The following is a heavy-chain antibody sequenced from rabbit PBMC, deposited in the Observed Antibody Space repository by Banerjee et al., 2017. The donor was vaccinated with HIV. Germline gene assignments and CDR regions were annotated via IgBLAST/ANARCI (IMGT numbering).Heavy chain of an antibody. CDR2: IYAGSSGST. Sequence: QSLEESGGDLVKPGASLTLTCTASGFSFSSRHYICWVRQAPGKGLEWIACIYAGSSGSTHYASWAKGRFTISKTSSTTVTLQMTSLTAADTATYFCARRYNDYGYVDLWGQGTLVTVS. J-gene: IGHJ3*01. V-gene: IGHV1S40*01. CDR1: GFSFSSRHY. CDR3: ARRYNDYGYVDL. D-gene: IGHD6-1*01.